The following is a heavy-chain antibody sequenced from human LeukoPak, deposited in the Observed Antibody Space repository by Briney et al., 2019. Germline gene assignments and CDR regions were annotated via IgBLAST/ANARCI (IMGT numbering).Heavy chain of an antibody. V-gene: IGHV4-30-4*01. D-gene: IGHD2-2*01. CDR2: IYYSGST. J-gene: IGHJ3*02. CDR1: GGSISSGDYY. CDR3: ARALTLGYCSSTSCYYDAFDI. Sequence: SETLSLTCTVSGGSISSGDYYWSWVRQPPGRGLEWIGYIYYSGSTYYNPSLKSRVTISVDTSKNQFSLKLSSVTAADTAVYYCARALTLGYCSSTSCYYDAFDIWGQGTMVTVSS.